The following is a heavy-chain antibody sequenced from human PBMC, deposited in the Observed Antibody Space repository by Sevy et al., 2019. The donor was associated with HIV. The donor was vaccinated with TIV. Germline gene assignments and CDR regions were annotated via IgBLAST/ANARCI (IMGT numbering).Heavy chain of an antibody. CDR1: GFIFSSYE. Sequence: GGSLRLSCAASGFIFSSYEMNWVRQAPGKGLEWVSYISNSGTTIYDSDSVKGRFTISRDNARNSLYMQMNSLRTEDTAVYYCARDLPPSATTVAHFDCWGQGTLVTVSS. J-gene: IGHJ4*02. CDR2: ISNSGTTI. D-gene: IGHD4-17*01. V-gene: IGHV3-48*03. CDR3: ARDLPPSATTVAHFDC.